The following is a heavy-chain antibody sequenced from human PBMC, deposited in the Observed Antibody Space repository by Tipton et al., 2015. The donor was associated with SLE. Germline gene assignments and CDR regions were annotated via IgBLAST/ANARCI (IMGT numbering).Heavy chain of an antibody. D-gene: IGHD2/OR15-2a*01. Sequence: TLSLTCSVSGGSITSHYWNWLRQTPGKGLERIGYIFYNGDTNYNPSLKSRVTISVDASKKQFSLNLTSVTAADTAVYYCARRSITPYFDYWGQGTLVTVSS. V-gene: IGHV4-59*11. J-gene: IGHJ4*02. CDR1: GGSITSHY. CDR2: IFYNGDT. CDR3: ARRSITPYFDY.